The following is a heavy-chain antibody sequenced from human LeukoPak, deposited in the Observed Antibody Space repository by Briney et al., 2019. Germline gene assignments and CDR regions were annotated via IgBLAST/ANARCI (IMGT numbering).Heavy chain of an antibody. J-gene: IGHJ4*02. Sequence: ASVKVSCKASGYTFTSYGISWVRQAPGQGLEWMGWISAYNGNTNYAQKLQGRVTMTTDTSTSTAYMELRSLRSDDTAVYYCARDREYYYDSSGYYYGYWGQGTLVTVSS. CDR3: ARDREYYYDSSGYYYGY. V-gene: IGHV1-18*01. D-gene: IGHD3-22*01. CDR1: GYTFTSYG. CDR2: ISAYNGNT.